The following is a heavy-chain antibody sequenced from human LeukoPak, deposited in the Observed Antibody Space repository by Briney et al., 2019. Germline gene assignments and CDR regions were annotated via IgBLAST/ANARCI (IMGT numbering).Heavy chain of an antibody. CDR1: GFTFSSYW. CDR3: AGDRYYDSINLDY. J-gene: IGHJ4*02. Sequence: GGSLRLSCAASGFTFSSYWMSWVRQAPWKGLEWVANIKQDGSEKYYVDSVKGRFTISRDNAKNSLYLQMNILRAEDTAVYYCAGDRYYDSINLDYWGQGTLVTVSS. D-gene: IGHD3-22*01. V-gene: IGHV3-7*01. CDR2: IKQDGSEK.